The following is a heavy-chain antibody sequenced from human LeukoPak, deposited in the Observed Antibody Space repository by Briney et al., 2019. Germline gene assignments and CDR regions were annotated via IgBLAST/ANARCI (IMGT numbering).Heavy chain of an antibody. J-gene: IGHJ3*02. CDR1: GFTFSSYS. V-gene: IGHV3-21*01. CDR2: ISSSSSYI. D-gene: IGHD4-17*01. CDR3: ARAPTVTPYHDAFDI. Sequence: PGGSLRLSCAASGFTFSSYSMNWVRQAPGKGVEWGSSISSSSSYIYYADSVKGRFTISRDNAKNSLYLQMNSLRAEDTAVYYCARAPTVTPYHDAFDIWGQGTMVTVSS.